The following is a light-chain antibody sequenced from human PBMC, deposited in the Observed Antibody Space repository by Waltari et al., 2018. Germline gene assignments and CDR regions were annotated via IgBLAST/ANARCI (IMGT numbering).Light chain of an antibody. CDR3: QQTYSTPPFT. CDR2: GAS. Sequence: DIQMTQSPSSLSASVGDRVTITCRASQSITTYLNWYQQKPGKAPNLLIYGASSLQSGVSSRFSGSGSGTEFTLTISSLQPEDFATYYCQQTYSTPPFTFGPGTKVDI. V-gene: IGKV1-39*01. J-gene: IGKJ3*01. CDR1: QSITTY.